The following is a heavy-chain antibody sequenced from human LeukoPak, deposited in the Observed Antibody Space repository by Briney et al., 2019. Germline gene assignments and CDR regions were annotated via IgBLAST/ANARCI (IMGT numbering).Heavy chain of an antibody. CDR2: INHSGST. V-gene: IGHV4-34*01. CDR3: ARGTAVTTRRLFDY. Sequence: SETLSLTCAVYGGSFSGYYWSWIRQPPGKGLEWIGEINHSGSTNYNPSLKSRVTTSVDTSKNQFSLKLSSVTAADTAVYYCARGTAVTTRRLFDYWGQGTLVTVSS. J-gene: IGHJ4*02. CDR1: GGSFSGYY. D-gene: IGHD4-17*01.